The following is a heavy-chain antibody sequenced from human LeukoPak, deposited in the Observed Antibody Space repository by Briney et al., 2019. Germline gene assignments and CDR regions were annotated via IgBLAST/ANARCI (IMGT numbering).Heavy chain of an antibody. CDR3: ARQLYGSDY. CDR1: GVSFSTYY. D-gene: IGHD4-17*01. V-gene: IGHV4-34*01. J-gene: IGHJ4*02. Sequence: SETLSLTCDVSGVSFSTYYWSWIRQSPEKGLEWIGEVNRSGYTNYNPSLKSRVTISVDTSKNQFSLKLSSVTAADTAVYYCARQLYGSDYWGQGTLVTVSS. CDR2: VNRSGYT.